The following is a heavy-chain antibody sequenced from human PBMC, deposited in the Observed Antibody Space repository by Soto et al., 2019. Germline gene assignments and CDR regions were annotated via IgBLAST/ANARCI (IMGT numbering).Heavy chain of an antibody. D-gene: IGHD3-3*01. J-gene: IGHJ6*02. CDR1: GYTFTGNY. V-gene: IGHV1-2*02. CDR3: ARDPRPPSGWLGFWEYGMDV. CDR2: VNADNGDT. Sequence: QVHLVQSGAEVKKPGASVKVSCKASGYTFTGNYIHWVRQAPGQGLEWMGWVNADNGDTASAQKFQGRVTMTSDTSVTTAYMELSRLTSDDTAVYYCARDPRPPSGWLGFWEYGMDVWGQGTTVTVSS.